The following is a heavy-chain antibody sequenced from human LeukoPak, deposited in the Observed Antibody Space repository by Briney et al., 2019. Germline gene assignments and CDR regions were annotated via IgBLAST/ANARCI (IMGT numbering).Heavy chain of an antibody. J-gene: IGHJ6*02. CDR1: GFTFSSYW. CDR2: IKQDGSEK. D-gene: IGHD3-10*01. CDR3: ARVQVLWFGELFYGMDV. Sequence: GGSLRLSCAASGFTFSSYWVSWVRQAPGKGLEWVANIKQDGSEKYYVDSVKGRFTISRDNAKNSLYLQMNSLRAEDTAVYYCARVQVLWFGELFYGMDVWGQGTTVTVSS. V-gene: IGHV3-7*01.